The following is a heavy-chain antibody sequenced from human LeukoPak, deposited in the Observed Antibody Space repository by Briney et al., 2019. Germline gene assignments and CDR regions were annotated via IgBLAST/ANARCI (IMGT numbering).Heavy chain of an antibody. CDR1: GFTFSSYG. CDR3: ARDRGYCSGGSCYSLYYYGMDV. CDR2: IWYDGSNK. J-gene: IGHJ6*02. D-gene: IGHD2-15*01. V-gene: IGHV3-33*01. Sequence: GGSLRLSCAASGFTFSSYGMHWVRQAPGKGLEWVAVIWYDGSNKYCADSVKGRFTISRDNSKNTLYLQMNSLRAEDTAVYYCARDRGYCSGGSCYSLYYYGMDVWGQGTTVTVSS.